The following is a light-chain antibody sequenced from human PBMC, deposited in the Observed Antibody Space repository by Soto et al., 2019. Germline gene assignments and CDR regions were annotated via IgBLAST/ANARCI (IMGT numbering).Light chain of an antibody. Sequence: QSALTQPASVSGSPGQSITISCTGTSSDVGGYKYVSWYQQRPGKAPKLMIFEVSDRPSGVSNRFSGSKSDNTASLTISGLQAEDEADYYCSSYTSSSTVVFGGGTKLTVL. CDR2: EVS. V-gene: IGLV2-14*01. CDR3: SSYTSSSTVV. CDR1: SSDVGGYKY. J-gene: IGLJ2*01.